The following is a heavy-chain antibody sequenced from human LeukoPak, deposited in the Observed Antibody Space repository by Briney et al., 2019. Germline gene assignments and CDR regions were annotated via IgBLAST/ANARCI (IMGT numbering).Heavy chain of an antibody. CDR1: GDTFNNYD. CDR2: MNPKNGKK. D-gene: IGHD5-18*01. CDR3: ARMAMDPAMVTNFFDL. V-gene: IGHV1-8*02. Sequence: ALVKVCCKGSGDTFNNYDINWVRQAPGQGLEWMGWMNPKNGKKGNPQTFHGRVTMTTNNPITTAYMELSSLSSEDTAVYYCARMAMDPAMVTNFFDLWGQGGPLSVSA. J-gene: IGHJ4*02.